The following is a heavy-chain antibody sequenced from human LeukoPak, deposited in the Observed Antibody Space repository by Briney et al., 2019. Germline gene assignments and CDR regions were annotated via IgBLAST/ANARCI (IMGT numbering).Heavy chain of an antibody. J-gene: IGHJ6*03. CDR3: ARSLLLCSSTSCYGPPDYYYYMDV. CDR2: IIPIFGTA. CDR1: GGTFSSYA. D-gene: IGHD2-2*01. Sequence: SVKVSCKASGGTFSSYAISWVRQAPGQGLEWMGGIIPIFGTANYAQKFQGRVTITADESTSTAYMEPSSLRSEDTAVYYCARSLLLCSSTSCYGPPDYYYYMDVWGKGTTVTVSS. V-gene: IGHV1-69*13.